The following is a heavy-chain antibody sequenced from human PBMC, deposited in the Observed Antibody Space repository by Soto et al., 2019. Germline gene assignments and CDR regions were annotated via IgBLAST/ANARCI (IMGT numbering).Heavy chain of an antibody. Sequence: SVKVSCKASGGTFSSYAISWVRQAPGQGLEWMGGIIPIFGTANYAQKFQGRVTITADESTSTAYMELSSLRSEDTAVYYCARETDCSGGSCYYFGYWGQATLVTVSX. CDR3: ARETDCSGGSCYYFGY. CDR2: IIPIFGTA. CDR1: GGTFSSYA. J-gene: IGHJ4*02. V-gene: IGHV1-69*13. D-gene: IGHD2-15*01.